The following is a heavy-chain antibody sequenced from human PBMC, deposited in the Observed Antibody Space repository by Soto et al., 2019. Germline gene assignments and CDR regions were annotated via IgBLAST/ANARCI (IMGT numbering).Heavy chain of an antibody. V-gene: IGHV3-49*03. D-gene: IGHD3-9*01. CDR1: GFTFGDYA. Sequence: GGSLRLSCTASGFTFGDYAMSWFRQAPGKGLEWVGFIRSKAYGGTTEYAASVKGRFTISRDDSKSIAYLQMNSLKTEDTAVYYCTSGSPHILTGYREAGRRKNYYYYYMDVWGKGTTVTVSS. CDR2: IRSKAYGGTT. J-gene: IGHJ6*03. CDR3: TSGSPHILTGYREAGRRKNYYYYYMDV.